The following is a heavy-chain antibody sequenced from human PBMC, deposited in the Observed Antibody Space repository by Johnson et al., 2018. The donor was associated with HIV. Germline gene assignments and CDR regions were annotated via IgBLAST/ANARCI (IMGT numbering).Heavy chain of an antibody. D-gene: IGHD6-6*01. Sequence: TFSSYDMHWVRQATGKGLEWVSTVGSSGHTYYAASVKGRFTISRDSAKNYLFLQANILKAGDTAVYYCARSRARPRRFDAVDLWGQGTRVTVSS. V-gene: IGHV3-13*01. CDR2: VGSSGHT. CDR1: TFSSYD. CDR3: ARSRARPRRFDAVDL. J-gene: IGHJ3*01.